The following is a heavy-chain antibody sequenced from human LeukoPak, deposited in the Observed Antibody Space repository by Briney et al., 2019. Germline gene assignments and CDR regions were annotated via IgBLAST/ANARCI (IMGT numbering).Heavy chain of an antibody. CDR3: ARGGYYSSSSYGY. Sequence: RXXXGKGLVWVSXINREGRSTYYADSVKGRFTISRDKAKNTLYLQMNSLRAEDTAVYYCARGGYYSSSSYGYWGQGTLVTVSS. V-gene: IGHV3-74*01. CDR2: INREGRST. D-gene: IGHD6-6*01. J-gene: IGHJ4*02.